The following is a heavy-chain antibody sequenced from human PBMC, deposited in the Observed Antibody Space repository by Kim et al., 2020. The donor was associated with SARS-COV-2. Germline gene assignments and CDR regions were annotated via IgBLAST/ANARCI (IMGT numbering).Heavy chain of an antibody. CDR2: IYYSGST. Sequence: SETLSLTCTVSGGSISSYYWSWIRQPPGKGLEWIGYIYYSGSTNYNPSLKSRVTISVDTSKNQFSLKLSSVTAADTAVYYCARCDTRWDYYYGMDVWGQGTTVTVSS. D-gene: IGHD2-2*02. J-gene: IGHJ6*02. V-gene: IGHV4-59*13. CDR3: ARCDTRWDYYYGMDV. CDR1: GGSISSYY.